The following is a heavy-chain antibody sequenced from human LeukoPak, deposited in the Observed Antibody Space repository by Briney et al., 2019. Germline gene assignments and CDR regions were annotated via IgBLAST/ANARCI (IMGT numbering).Heavy chain of an antibody. Sequence: ASETLSLTCTVSGGSISSSSYYWGWIRQPPGKGLEWIGSIYYSGSTYYNPSLKSRVTISVDTSKNQFSLKLSSVTAADTAVYYCARMVRGVNYYYYYMDVWGKGTTVTISS. CDR2: IYYSGST. D-gene: IGHD3-10*01. CDR3: ARMVRGVNYYYYYMDV. V-gene: IGHV4-39*01. J-gene: IGHJ6*03. CDR1: GGSISSSSYY.